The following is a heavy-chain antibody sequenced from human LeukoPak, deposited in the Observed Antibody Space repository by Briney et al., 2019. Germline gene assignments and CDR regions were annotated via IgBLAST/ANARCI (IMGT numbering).Heavy chain of an antibody. CDR1: GFTFSDYY. D-gene: IGHD3-16*02. CDR2: ISSSGSTI. V-gene: IGHV3-11*01. CDR3: ARDRYDYVWGSYRDY. Sequence: GGSLRLSCAASGFTFSDYYMSWIRQAPGKGLEWVSYISSSGSTIYYADSVKGRFTISRDNAKNSLYLQMNSLRAEDTAVCYCARDRYDYVWGSYRDYWGQGTLVTVSS. J-gene: IGHJ4*02.